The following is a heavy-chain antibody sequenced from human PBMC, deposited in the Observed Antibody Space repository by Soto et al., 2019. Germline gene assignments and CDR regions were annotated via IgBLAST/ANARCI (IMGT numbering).Heavy chain of an antibody. V-gene: IGHV1-18*04. J-gene: IGHJ2*01. Sequence: QVQLVQSGAEVKKPGASVKVSCKASGYTFTSYGISWVRQAPGQGLEWMGWISAYNGNTNYAQKLQGRVTMTTDTSRSTAYMELRSLRSDDTAVYYCARARQAHDYGVSWYFDLWGRGTLVTVSS. CDR1: GYTFTSYG. D-gene: IGHD4-17*01. CDR3: ARARQAHDYGVSWYFDL. CDR2: ISAYNGNT.